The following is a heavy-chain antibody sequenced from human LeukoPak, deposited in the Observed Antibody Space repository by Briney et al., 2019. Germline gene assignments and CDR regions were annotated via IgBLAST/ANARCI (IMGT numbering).Heavy chain of an antibody. CDR2: IYSGGST. CDR1: GLTFSIHG. V-gene: IGHV3-66*01. CDR3: ARVIPYSGSQYPGSYYYYMDV. Sequence: HPGGSLRLSCAASGLTFSIHGMNWVRQAPGKGLEWVSVIYSGGSTYYSDSVKGRFTISRDNAKSTLYVQMSNLRAEDKAVYYCARVIPYSGSQYPGSYYYYMDVWGKGTTVTVSS. J-gene: IGHJ6*03. D-gene: IGHD1-26*01.